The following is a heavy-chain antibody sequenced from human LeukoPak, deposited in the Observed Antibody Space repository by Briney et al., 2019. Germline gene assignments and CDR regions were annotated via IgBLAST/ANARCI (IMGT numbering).Heavy chain of an antibody. CDR2: MNPNSGNT. CDR3: ARVRQNYYDSSGYYGFDP. D-gene: IGHD3-22*01. Sequence: ASVKVSCKASGYTFTSYYMHWVRQAPGQGLEWMGWMNPNSGNTGYAQKFQGRVTITRNTSISTAYMELSSLRSEDTAVYYCARVRQNYYDSSGYYGFDPWGQGTLVTVSS. CDR1: GYTFTSYY. J-gene: IGHJ5*02. V-gene: IGHV1-8*03.